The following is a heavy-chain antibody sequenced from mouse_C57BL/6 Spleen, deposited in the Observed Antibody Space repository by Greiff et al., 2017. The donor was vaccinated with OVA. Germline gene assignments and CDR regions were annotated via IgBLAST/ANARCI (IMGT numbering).Heavy chain of an antibody. CDR1: GYTFTSYD. CDR3: ARLASYWYFDV. J-gene: IGHJ1*03. D-gene: IGHD6-1*01. Sequence: VKLMESGPELVKPGASVKLSCKASGYTFTSYDINWVKQRPGQGLEWIGWIYPRDGSTKYNEKFKGKATLTVDTSSSTAYMELHSLTSEDSAVYFCARLASYWYFDVWGTGTTVTVSS. V-gene: IGHV1-85*01. CDR2: IYPRDGST.